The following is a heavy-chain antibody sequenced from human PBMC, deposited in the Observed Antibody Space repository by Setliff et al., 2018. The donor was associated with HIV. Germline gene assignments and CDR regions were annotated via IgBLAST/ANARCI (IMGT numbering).Heavy chain of an antibody. V-gene: IGHV3-23*03. Sequence: GGSLRLSCAASGFGFSNFAMSWVRQAPGKGLELVSAVYGDGSYTYYVDSVKGRFTMSRDKSQNTLYLRMSSLRVDDTAVYYCVKGAPDYDTNPFYYYFYMHVWGKGTTVTVSS. D-gene: IGHD4-17*01. CDR3: VKGAPDYDTNPFYYYFYMHV. J-gene: IGHJ6*03. CDR1: GFGFSNFA. CDR2: VYGDGSYT.